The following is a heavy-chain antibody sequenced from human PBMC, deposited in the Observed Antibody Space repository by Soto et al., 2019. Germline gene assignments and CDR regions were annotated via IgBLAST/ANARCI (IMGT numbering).Heavy chain of an antibody. D-gene: IGHD6-13*01. CDR1: GYTFTSYY. CDR2: INPSGGST. V-gene: IGHV1-46*01. Sequence: ASVKVSCKASGYTFTSYYMHWVRQAPGQGLEWMGIINPSGGSTSYAQKFQGRVTMTRDTSTSTVYMELSSLGSEDTAVYYCAREGAAAGTGYYYGMDVWGQGTTVTVSS. J-gene: IGHJ6*02. CDR3: AREGAAAGTGYYYGMDV.